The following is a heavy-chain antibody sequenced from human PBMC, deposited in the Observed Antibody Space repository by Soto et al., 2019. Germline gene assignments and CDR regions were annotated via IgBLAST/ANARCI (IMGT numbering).Heavy chain of an antibody. CDR2: IYYSGST. V-gene: IGHV4-59*01. CDR1: GGSISRYY. D-gene: IGHD2-8*01. J-gene: IGHJ4*02. Sequence: SETLSLTCTVSGGSISRYYWSWIRQPPGKGLEWIGYIYYSGSTNYNPSLKSRVTISVDTSKNQFSLKLSSVTAADTAVYYCARGVPYYWSPYFVYWYQGTLVTVFS. CDR3: ARGVPYYWSPYFVY.